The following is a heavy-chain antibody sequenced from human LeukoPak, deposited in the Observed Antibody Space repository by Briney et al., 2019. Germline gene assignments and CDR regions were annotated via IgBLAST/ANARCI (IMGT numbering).Heavy chain of an antibody. CDR3: ARRPDYYDSSGYYGIDY. D-gene: IGHD3-22*01. J-gene: IGHJ4*02. CDR1: GFTFSRYT. Sequence: PGGSLRLSCAASGFTFSRYTMNWVRQAPGKGLEWVSSITSSSSYIYYADSVKGRFTISRDNAKNSLYLQMNSLRAEDTAVYYCARRPDYYDSSGYYGIDYWGQGTLVTVSS. V-gene: IGHV3-21*01. CDR2: ITSSSSYI.